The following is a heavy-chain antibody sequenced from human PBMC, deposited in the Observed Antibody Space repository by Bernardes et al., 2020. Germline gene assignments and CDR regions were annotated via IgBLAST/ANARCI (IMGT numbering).Heavy chain of an antibody. CDR3: ARIRLRLMSSGSRTSYEAFDI. V-gene: IGHV4-59*01. D-gene: IGHD3-10*01. CDR1: GASINNYF. CDR2: SGST. J-gene: IGHJ3*02. Sequence: SETLSLTCPVSGASINNYFWSWIRQPPGKGLEWIGHSGSTNYNPSLKSRITISLDTSKSQPSLTFSSVTAADTAVYYCARIRLRLMSSGSRTSYEAFDIWGQGKMVTVSS.